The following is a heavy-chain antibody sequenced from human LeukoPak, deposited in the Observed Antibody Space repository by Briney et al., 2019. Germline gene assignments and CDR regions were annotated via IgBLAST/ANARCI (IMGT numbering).Heavy chain of an antibody. V-gene: IGHV1-3*01. J-gene: IGHJ4*02. Sequence: ASVKVSCKASGYTFTSYAMHWVRQAPGQRLEWMGWINAGNGNTKYSQKFQGRVTITRDTSASTAYMELSSLRPEDTAVYYCARDHNIVAPFDYWGQGTLVTVSS. D-gene: IGHD5-12*01. CDR2: INAGNGNT. CDR1: GYTFTSYA. CDR3: ARDHNIVAPFDY.